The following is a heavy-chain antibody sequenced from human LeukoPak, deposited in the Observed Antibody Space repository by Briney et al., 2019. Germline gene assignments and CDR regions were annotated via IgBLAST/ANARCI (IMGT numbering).Heavy chain of an antibody. Sequence: ASVTVSCKASGYTFTGYYMHWVRQAPGQGLEWMGWINPNSGGTNYAQKFQGRVTMTRDTSISTAYMELSRLTSDDTAVYCARGREVAGTVGYWGQGTLVTVSS. V-gene: IGHV1-2*02. D-gene: IGHD6-19*01. CDR2: INPNSGGT. CDR3: RGREVAGTVGY. CDR1: GYTFTGYY. J-gene: IGHJ4*02.